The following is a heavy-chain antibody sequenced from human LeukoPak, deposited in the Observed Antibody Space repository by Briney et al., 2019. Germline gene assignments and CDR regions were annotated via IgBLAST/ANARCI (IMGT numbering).Heavy chain of an antibody. D-gene: IGHD3-10*01. V-gene: IGHV4-31*03. Sequence: SQTLSLACTVSGGSISSGGYYWSWIRQHPGKGLEWIGYIYYSGSTYYNPSLKSRVTILVDTSKNQFSLKLSSVTAADTAVYYCARRIPSGSSRADAFDIWGQGTMVTVSS. CDR2: IYYSGST. CDR1: GGSISSGGYY. J-gene: IGHJ3*02. CDR3: ARRIPSGSSRADAFDI.